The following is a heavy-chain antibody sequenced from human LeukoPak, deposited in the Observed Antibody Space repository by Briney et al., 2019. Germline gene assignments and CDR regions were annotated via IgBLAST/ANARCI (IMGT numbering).Heavy chain of an antibody. D-gene: IGHD3-10*01. CDR2: IYHSGFT. J-gene: IGHJ3*02. V-gene: IGHV4-30-2*01. Sequence: TSETLSLTCAVSGGSISSGDYSWSWIRQPPGKGLEWIGYIYHSGFTYYNPSLKSRVTISVDRSKNQFSLKLNSVTAADTAVYYCARDTDDSGNQGSAFDIWGQGTMVTVSS. CDR3: ARDTDDSGNQGSAFDI. CDR1: GGSISSGDYS.